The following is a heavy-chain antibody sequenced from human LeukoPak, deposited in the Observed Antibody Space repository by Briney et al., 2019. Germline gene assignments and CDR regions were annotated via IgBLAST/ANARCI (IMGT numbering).Heavy chain of an antibody. D-gene: IGHD2-2*01. CDR3: ARHLPAAINYYMDV. Sequence: GESLKISCKGSGYSSTSYWIGWVRQMPGKGLEWMGIIYPGDSDTRYSPSFQGQVTISANKPISTAYLQWSSLKASDTAMYYCARHLPAAINYYMDVWGKGTTVTVSS. CDR1: GYSSTSYW. CDR2: IYPGDSDT. V-gene: IGHV5-51*01. J-gene: IGHJ6*03.